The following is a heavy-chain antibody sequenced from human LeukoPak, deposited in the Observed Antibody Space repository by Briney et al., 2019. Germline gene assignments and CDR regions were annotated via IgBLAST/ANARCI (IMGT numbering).Heavy chain of an antibody. D-gene: IGHD1-26*01. CDR2: ISSSSSYI. Sequence: GGSLRLSCAASGFTFSSYSMNWVRQAPGKGLEWVSSISSSSSYIYYADSVKGRFNISRDNAKNSLYLQMNSLRAEDTAVYYCARAGVGATRYYYYYMDVWGKGTTVTISS. J-gene: IGHJ6*03. CDR1: GFTFSSYS. CDR3: ARAGVGATRYYYYYMDV. V-gene: IGHV3-21*01.